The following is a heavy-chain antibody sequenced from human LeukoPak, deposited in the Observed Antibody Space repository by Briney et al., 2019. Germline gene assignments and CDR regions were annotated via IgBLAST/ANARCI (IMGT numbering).Heavy chain of an antibody. CDR2: ISYDGSNK. Sequence: GGSLRLSCAASGFTFSSYAMHWVRQAPGKGLEWVAVISYDGSNKYYADSVKGRFTISRDNSKNTLYLQMNSLRAEDTAVYYCARGPTPDFFDYWGQGTLVTVSS. CDR3: ARGPTPDFFDY. V-gene: IGHV3-30-3*01. J-gene: IGHJ4*02. CDR1: GFTFSSYA. D-gene: IGHD2/OR15-2a*01.